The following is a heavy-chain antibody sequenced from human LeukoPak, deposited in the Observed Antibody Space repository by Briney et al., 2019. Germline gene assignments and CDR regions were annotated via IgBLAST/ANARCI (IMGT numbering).Heavy chain of an antibody. D-gene: IGHD6-6*01. J-gene: IGHJ4*02. Sequence: SETLSLTCTVSGGSISSYYWSWIRQLPGKGLEWIGYIYYSGSTNYNPSLKSRVTISVDTSKNQFSLKLSSVTAADTAVYYCARGSHIAARLFDYWGQGTLVTVSS. CDR1: GGSISSYY. V-gene: IGHV4-59*01. CDR3: ARGSHIAARLFDY. CDR2: IYYSGST.